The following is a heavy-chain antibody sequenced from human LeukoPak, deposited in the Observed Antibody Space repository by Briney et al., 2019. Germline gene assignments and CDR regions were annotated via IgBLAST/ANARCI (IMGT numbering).Heavy chain of an antibody. J-gene: IGHJ1*01. CDR2: INHSGST. CDR1: GGSFSGYY. V-gene: IGHV4-34*01. CDR3: AREGSSLEYFQH. Sequence: SETLSLTCAVYGGSFSGYYWSWIRQPPGKGLEWIGEINHSGSTNYNPSLKSRVTISVDTSKNQFSLKLSSVTAADTAVYYCAREGSSLEYFQHWGQGTLVTVSS.